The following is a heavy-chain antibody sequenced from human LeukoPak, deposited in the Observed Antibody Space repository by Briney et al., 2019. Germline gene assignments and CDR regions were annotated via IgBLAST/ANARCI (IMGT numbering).Heavy chain of an antibody. Sequence: SQTLSLTCAVSGGSISSGGYSWSWIRQPAGKGLEWIGRIYTSGSTNYNPSLKSRVTMSVDTSKNQFSLKLSSVTAADTAVYYCASISSGWPYYFDYWGQGTLVTVSS. CDR1: GGSISSGGYS. CDR3: ASISSGWPYYFDY. V-gene: IGHV4-61*02. CDR2: IYTSGST. D-gene: IGHD6-19*01. J-gene: IGHJ4*02.